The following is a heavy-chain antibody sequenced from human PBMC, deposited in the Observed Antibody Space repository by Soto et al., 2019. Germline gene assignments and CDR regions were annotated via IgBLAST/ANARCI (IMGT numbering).Heavy chain of an antibody. D-gene: IGHD5-12*01. CDR2: ISYDGSNK. V-gene: IGHV3-30*18. CDR3: AKDFNGVGMAPFGY. J-gene: IGHJ4*02. Sequence: QVQLVESGGGVVQPGRSLRLSCAASGFTFSSYGMHWVRQAPGKGLEWVAVISYDGSNKYYADSVKGRFTISRDNSKNPPELQMNSLRAEDTAVYYCAKDFNGVGMAPFGYWGQGTLVTVSS. CDR1: GFTFSSYG.